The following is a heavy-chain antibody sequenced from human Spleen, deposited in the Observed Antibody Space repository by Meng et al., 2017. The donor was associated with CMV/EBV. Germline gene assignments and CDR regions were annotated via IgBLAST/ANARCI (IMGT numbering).Heavy chain of an antibody. V-gene: IGHV3-30-3*01. CDR2: ISSDGSNK. CDR3: ARDYPIRGLDY. J-gene: IGHJ4*02. D-gene: IGHD4-17*01. Sequence: GGSLRLSCAASEFTFSSYFMHWVRQAPGKGLDWVAVISSDGSNKYYADSVKGRFTISRDNSKNTLYLQMNSLRPEDTAVYYCARDYPIRGLDYWGQGTLVTVSS. CDR1: EFTFSSYF.